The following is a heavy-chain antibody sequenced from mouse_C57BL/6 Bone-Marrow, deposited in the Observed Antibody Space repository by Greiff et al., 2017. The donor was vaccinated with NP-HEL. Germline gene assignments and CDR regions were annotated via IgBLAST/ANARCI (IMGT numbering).Heavy chain of an antibody. Sequence: VQLQQSGAELVRPGASVKLSCTASGFNIKDDYMHWVKQRPEQGLEWIGWIDPENGDTESASKFQGKATITADTSSNTAYLQLSSLTSEDTAVYYCTTRAYYDYDGWYFDVWGTGTTVTVSS. CDR3: TTRAYYDYDGWYFDV. CDR1: GFNIKDDY. D-gene: IGHD2-4*01. V-gene: IGHV14-4*01. CDR2: IDPENGDT. J-gene: IGHJ1*03.